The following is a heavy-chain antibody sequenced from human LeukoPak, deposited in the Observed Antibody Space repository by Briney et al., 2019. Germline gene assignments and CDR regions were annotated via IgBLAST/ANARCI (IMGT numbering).Heavy chain of an antibody. CDR1: GFTFSTYS. V-gene: IGHV3-23*01. CDR3: AKDRRGSTSCFDY. CDR2: ISGSGGST. J-gene: IGHJ4*02. Sequence: GGSLRLSCAASGFTFSTYSMSWVRQAPGKGLEWVSAISGSGGSTYYADSVKGRFTISRDNSKNTLYLQMNSLRAEDSAVYYCAKDRRGSTSCFDYWGQGTLVTVSS. D-gene: IGHD2-2*01.